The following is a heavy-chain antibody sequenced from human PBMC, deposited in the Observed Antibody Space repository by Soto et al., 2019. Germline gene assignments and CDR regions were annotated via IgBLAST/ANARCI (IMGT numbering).Heavy chain of an antibody. D-gene: IGHD6-13*01. CDR3: ARERGIAAAGTDY. CDR1: GFTFSSYW. V-gene: IGHV3-74*01. J-gene: IGHJ4*02. Sequence: EVQLVESGGGLVKPGGSLRLSCAASGFTFSSYWMHWVRQAPGKGLVWVSRINSDGSSTSYADSGKGRFTISRDNANNTLYVKMNSLRAEDMAVYYCARERGIAAAGTDYWGQGTLVTVSS. CDR2: INSDGSST.